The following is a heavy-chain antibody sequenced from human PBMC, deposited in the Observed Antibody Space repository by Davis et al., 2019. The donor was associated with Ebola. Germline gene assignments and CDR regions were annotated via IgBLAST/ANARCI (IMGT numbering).Heavy chain of an antibody. CDR2: MNPNSGNT. CDR1: GYTFTSYD. J-gene: IGHJ3*01. CDR3: ARAKGIAVALGPFDF. D-gene: IGHD6-19*01. V-gene: IGHV1-8*01. Sequence: ASVKVSCKASGYTFTSYDINWVRQATGQGLEWMGWMNPNSGNTGYAQKFQDRVTMTGDTSTATVYMELSSLTSEDTAVYYCARAKGIAVALGPFDFWGQGTMVTVSS.